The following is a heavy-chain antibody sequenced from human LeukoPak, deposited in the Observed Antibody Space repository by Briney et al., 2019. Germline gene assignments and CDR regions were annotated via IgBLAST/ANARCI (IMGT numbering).Heavy chain of an antibody. J-gene: IGHJ4*02. D-gene: IGHD6-13*01. V-gene: IGHV4-39*07. Sequence: GSLRLSCAASGFSFSSYEMNWVRQAPGKGLEWIGSIYYSGSTYYNPSLKSRVTISVDTSKNQFSLKLSSVTAADTAVYYCASRGQQLGGIDYRGQGTLVTVSS. CDR2: IYYSGST. CDR3: ASRGQQLGGIDY. CDR1: GFSFSSYE.